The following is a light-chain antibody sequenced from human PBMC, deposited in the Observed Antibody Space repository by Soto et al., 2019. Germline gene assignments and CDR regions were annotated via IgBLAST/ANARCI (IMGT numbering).Light chain of an antibody. V-gene: IGLV3-21*01. Sequence: SYELTQPPSVSVAPGETARISCRGNNVGSRSVHWYQQKPGQAPFLVIYYDSDRPSGIPERFSGSNSGNTATLIISRVEAGDEADYYCQVWEATGDQVVFGGGTKLTVL. J-gene: IGLJ2*01. CDR2: YDS. CDR3: QVWEATGDQVV. CDR1: NVGSRS.